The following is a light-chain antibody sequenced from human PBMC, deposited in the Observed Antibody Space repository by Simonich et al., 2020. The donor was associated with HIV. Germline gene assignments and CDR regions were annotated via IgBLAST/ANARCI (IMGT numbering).Light chain of an antibody. CDR2: AAS. CDR1: QSVSSN. J-gene: IGKJ5*01. Sequence: EIVMTQSPATLSVSPGERATLSCRASQSVSSNLAWYQQRPGQAPSLLIYAASNRATGIPARFSGSGSRTDFTLTISSLEPEDFAVYYCQQRSNWPLTFGQGTRLEIK. CDR3: QQRSNWPLT. V-gene: IGKV3-11*01.